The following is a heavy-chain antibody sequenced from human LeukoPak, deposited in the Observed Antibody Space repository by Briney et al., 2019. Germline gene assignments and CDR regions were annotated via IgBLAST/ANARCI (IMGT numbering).Heavy chain of an antibody. CDR1: GFTFSKYW. D-gene: IGHD3-22*01. J-gene: IGHJ3*01. V-gene: IGHV3-7*01. Sequence: GGSLRLSCAASGFTFSKYWVTWVRQAPGKGLEWVANIRGDGSVNYLLDSVKGRFTISRDNVKNSLSLEMNNLRAEDTAVYCCSRDANYYDSSSHYFDAFDVWGEGSMVTVSS. CDR3: SRDANYYDSSSHYFDAFDV. CDR2: IRGDGSVN.